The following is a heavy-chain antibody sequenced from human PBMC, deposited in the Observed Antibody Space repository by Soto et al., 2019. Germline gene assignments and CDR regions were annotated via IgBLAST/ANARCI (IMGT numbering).Heavy chain of an antibody. V-gene: IGHV3-72*01. CDR3: ARVSLVGTSGGRYFDY. Sequence: EVQLVESGGGLVQPGGSLRLSCAASGFTFSAHYMDWVRQAPGKGLEWVGRIKNKANSYTTEYAASVEGRFTISREDSQNSLYLQMTSLKTEDTAVYYCARVSLVGTSGGRYFDYWGQGSQVAVSS. CDR2: IKNKANSYTT. CDR1: GFTFSAHY. J-gene: IGHJ4*02. D-gene: IGHD1-26*01.